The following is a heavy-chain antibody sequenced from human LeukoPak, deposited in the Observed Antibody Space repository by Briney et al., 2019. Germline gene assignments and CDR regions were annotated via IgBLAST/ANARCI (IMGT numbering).Heavy chain of an antibody. Sequence: PSETLSLTCTVSGGSISSSSYYWGWIRQPPGKGLEWMGSIYYSGRTYYNPSLKSRVTISVDTSKNQFSLKLSSVTAADTAVYYCARHLAYSSSWGFGGLYWGQGTLVTVSS. J-gene: IGHJ4*02. CDR3: ARHLAYSSSWGFGGLY. V-gene: IGHV4-39*01. D-gene: IGHD6-6*01. CDR2: IYYSGRT. CDR1: GGSISSSSYY.